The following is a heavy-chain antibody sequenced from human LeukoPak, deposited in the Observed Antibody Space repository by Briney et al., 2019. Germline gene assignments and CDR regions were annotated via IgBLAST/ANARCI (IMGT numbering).Heavy chain of an antibody. CDR1: GFTFSDYY. CDR3: AKGEDRTGYCSGGSCYSSDY. D-gene: IGHD2-15*01. CDR2: ISSSGSTI. J-gene: IGHJ4*02. Sequence: GGSLRLSYAASGFTFSDYYMSWIRQAPGKGLEWVSYISSSGSTIYYADSVKGRFTISRDNAKNSLYLQMNSLRAEDTAVYYCAKGEDRTGYCSGGSCYSSDYWGQGTLVTVSS. V-gene: IGHV3-11*01.